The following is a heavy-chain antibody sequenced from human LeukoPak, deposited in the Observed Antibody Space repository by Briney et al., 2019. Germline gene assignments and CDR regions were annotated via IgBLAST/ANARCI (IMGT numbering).Heavy chain of an antibody. D-gene: IGHD3-10*01. V-gene: IGHV4-4*07. J-gene: IGHJ4*02. CDR1: GGSISSYY. Sequence: SEALSLTCSFSGGSISSYYWSWIRQPAGKGLEWIGRIHTSGSTNYNPSLKSRVTMSVDTSKNQFSLKLKSVTAADTAVYYCARDEYYYGSGSYRYDYWGQGTLVTVSS. CDR3: ARDEYYYGSGSYRYDY. CDR2: IHTSGST.